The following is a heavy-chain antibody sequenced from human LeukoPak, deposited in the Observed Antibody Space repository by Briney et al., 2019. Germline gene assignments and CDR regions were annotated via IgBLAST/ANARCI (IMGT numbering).Heavy chain of an antibody. J-gene: IGHJ4*02. D-gene: IGHD3-9*01. CDR2: IYYSGST. V-gene: IGHV4-4*02. Sequence: SGTLSLTCAVSGGSISSSNWWSWIRQPPGKGLEWIGYIYYSGSTNYNPSLKSRVTISVDTSKNQFSLKLSSVTAADTAVYYCARDLRYGLGYWGQGTLVTVSS. CDR1: GGSISSSNW. CDR3: ARDLRYGLGY.